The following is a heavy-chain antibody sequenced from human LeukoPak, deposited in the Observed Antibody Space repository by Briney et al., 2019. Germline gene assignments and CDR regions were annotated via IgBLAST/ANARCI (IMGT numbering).Heavy chain of an antibody. CDR3: ARTHFYVWGSYRYGRYFDY. CDR1: GYTFTGYY. V-gene: IGHV1-2*02. D-gene: IGHD3-16*02. J-gene: IGHJ4*02. Sequence: EASVKVSCKASGYTFTGYYMHWVRQAPGQGLEWMGWINPNSGGTNYAQKFQGRVIMTRDTSISTAYMELSRLRSDDTAVYYCARTHFYVWGSYRYGRYFDYWGQGTLVTVSS. CDR2: INPNSGGT.